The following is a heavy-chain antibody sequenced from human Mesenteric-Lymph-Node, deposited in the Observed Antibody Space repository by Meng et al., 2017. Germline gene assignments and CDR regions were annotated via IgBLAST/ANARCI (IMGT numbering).Heavy chain of an antibody. V-gene: IGHV1-18*04. J-gene: IGHJ3*02. CDR2: ISPYNGNT. Sequence: ASVKVSCKASGYTFTSYGLSWVRQAPGQGLEWMGWISPYNGNTNYAQKLQGRVSMTRDTSTSTVNMDLSSLRSEDTAVYYCAREADVDPAMGTNAFNIWGQGTMVTVSS. CDR3: AREADVDPAMGTNAFNI. D-gene: IGHD5-18*01. CDR1: GYTFTSYG.